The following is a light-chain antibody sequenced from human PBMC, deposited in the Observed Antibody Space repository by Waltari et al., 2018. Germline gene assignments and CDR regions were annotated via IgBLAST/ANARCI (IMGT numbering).Light chain of an antibody. CDR1: QSLDNN. CDR3: QHYNDWPRT. V-gene: IGKV3-15*01. CDR2: GAS. J-gene: IGKJ1*01. Sequence: EIVMTQSPATLSVSPGERATLSCRASQSLDNNLAWYQKKPGQAPMLLIYGASARATGIPARFSGSGSGTDFTLTISSLQSEDFAVYYCQHYNDWPRTFVQGTKVEIK.